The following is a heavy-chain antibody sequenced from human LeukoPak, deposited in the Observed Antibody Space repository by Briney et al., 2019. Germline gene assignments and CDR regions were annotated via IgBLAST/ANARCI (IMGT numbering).Heavy chain of an antibody. V-gene: IGHV4-59*01. J-gene: IGHJ5*02. CDR2: IYYSGST. D-gene: IGHD6-13*01. CDR3: ARDPGIEDYNWFDP. Sequence: SETLSLTCTVSGGSISSYYWSWIRQPPGKGLEWIGYIYYSGSTNYNPSLKSRVTISVDTSKNQFSLKLSSVTAADTAVYYCARDPGIEDYNWFDPWGQGTLVTVSS. CDR1: GGSISSYY.